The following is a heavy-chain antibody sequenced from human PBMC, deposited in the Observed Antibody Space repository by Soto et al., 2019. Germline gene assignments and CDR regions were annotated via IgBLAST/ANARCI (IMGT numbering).Heavy chain of an antibody. Sequence: ASVKVSCKASGYIFAAYYMHWVRQAPGQGLEWVGIINPTSGTTTYPRKFQGRVTVTRDTSSTTVFMDLSSLRFEDTGVYYCARAGEQLPTHYYYYYGMDVWGQGTTVTVSS. CDR1: GYIFAAYY. CDR3: ARAGEQLPTHYYYYYGMDV. CDR2: INPTSGTT. J-gene: IGHJ6*02. V-gene: IGHV1-46*01. D-gene: IGHD6-13*01.